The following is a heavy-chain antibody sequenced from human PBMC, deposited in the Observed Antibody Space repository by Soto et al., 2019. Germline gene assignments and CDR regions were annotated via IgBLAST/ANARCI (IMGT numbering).Heavy chain of an antibody. Sequence: GASVKVSCKASGYSFTDYHIHWVRQAPGRGLEWLGRINPKSGGTSTAQKFQGWVTMTRDRSISTVYVELTRLRSDDTAVYFCARGHSTDCSNGVCSFFYNHEMDVWGQGTTVTVSS. J-gene: IGHJ6*02. V-gene: IGHV1-2*04. D-gene: IGHD2-8*01. CDR1: GYSFTDYH. CDR2: INPKSGGT. CDR3: ARGHSTDCSNGVCSFFYNHEMDV.